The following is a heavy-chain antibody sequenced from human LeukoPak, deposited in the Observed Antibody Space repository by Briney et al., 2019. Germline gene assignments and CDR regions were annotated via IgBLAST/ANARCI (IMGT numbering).Heavy chain of an antibody. D-gene: IGHD6-19*01. CDR3: ARDHGSGWWGEFDY. V-gene: IGHV1-69*06. CDR2: IIPIFGTA. Sequence: ASVKVSCKASGGTLSSYAISWVRQAPGQGLEWMGGIIPIFGTANYAQKFQGRVTITADKSTSTAYMELSSLRSEDTAVYYCARDHGSGWWGEFDYWGQGTLVTVSS. CDR1: GGTLSSYA. J-gene: IGHJ4*02.